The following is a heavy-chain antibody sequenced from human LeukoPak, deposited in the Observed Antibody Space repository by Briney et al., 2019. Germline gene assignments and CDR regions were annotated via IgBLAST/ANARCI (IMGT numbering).Heavy chain of an antibody. CDR2: LYSGYTT. Sequence: PGGSLRLSCAAPGFDVSINYMNPVLQAPGKGLQWVSVLYSGYTTYYADSVKGRFTISRDNSKNTVYLQMNSLRAEDTAVYYCARDSSSGWLFDSWGQGTLVTVSS. J-gene: IGHJ4*02. CDR3: ARDSSSGWLFDS. CDR1: GFDVSINY. V-gene: IGHV3-66*01. D-gene: IGHD6-19*01.